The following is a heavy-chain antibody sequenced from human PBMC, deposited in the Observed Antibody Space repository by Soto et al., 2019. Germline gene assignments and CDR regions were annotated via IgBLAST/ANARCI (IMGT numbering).Heavy chain of an antibody. CDR2: INHSGST. CDR3: AGRPSNYVSWWFDP. Sequence: PSETLSLTCAVYGGSFSGYYWSWIRQPPGKGLEWIGEINHSGSTNYNPSLKSRVTISVDTSKNQFSLKLSSVTAADTAVYYCAGRPSNYVSWWFDPWGQGTLVTVSS. D-gene: IGHD4-4*01. CDR1: GGSFSGYY. V-gene: IGHV4-34*01. J-gene: IGHJ5*02.